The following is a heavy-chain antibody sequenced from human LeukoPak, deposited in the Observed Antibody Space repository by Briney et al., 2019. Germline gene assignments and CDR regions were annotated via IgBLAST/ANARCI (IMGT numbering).Heavy chain of an antibody. J-gene: IGHJ4*02. CDR3: TTSYYDSSGYRN. CDR2: IKTKSDGGPT. V-gene: IGHV3-15*01. Sequence: GGSLRLSCTASGFTFSNAWMNWVRQAPGKGLEWVGRIKTKSDGGPTDYAAPVKGRFTISRDDSKNTLYLQMNSLKTEGTAVYYCTTSYYDSSGYRNWGQGTLVTVSS. D-gene: IGHD3-22*01. CDR1: GFTFSNAW.